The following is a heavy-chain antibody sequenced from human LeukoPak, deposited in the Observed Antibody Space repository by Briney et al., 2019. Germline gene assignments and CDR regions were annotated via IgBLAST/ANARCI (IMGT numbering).Heavy chain of an antibody. Sequence: GSVKVSCKASGYTFTSYSMNWVRQAPGKGLEWVGWINTNSGGTNYAQKVQGRVTMTRDTSISTAYMELNRLRSDDAAVYYCARLNHPYFDYWGQGALVTVSS. J-gene: IGHJ4*02. CDR3: ARLNHPYFDY. CDR1: GYTFTSYS. V-gene: IGHV1-2*02. CDR2: INTNSGGT.